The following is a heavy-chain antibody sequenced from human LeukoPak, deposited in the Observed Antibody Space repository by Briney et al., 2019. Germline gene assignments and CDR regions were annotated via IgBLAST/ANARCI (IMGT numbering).Heavy chain of an antibody. J-gene: IGHJ6*02. CDR1: GYTCTSYA. Sequence: GSVMVSCKASGYTCTSYALNWLRQAPGREVVGMGGINYNAGYATCARGFTGRFVFFLDTPVTTAYLQISSLKAEDTAVYHRARDLGGWYGSYYYYGMDVWGQGTTVTVSS. D-gene: IGHD6-19*01. V-gene: IGHV7-4-1*02. CDR2: INYNAGYA. CDR3: ARDLGGWYGSYYYYGMDV.